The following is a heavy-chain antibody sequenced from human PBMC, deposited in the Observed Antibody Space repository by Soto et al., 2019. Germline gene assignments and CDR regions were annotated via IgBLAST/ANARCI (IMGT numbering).Heavy chain of an antibody. V-gene: IGHV3-30-3*01. CDR2: ISYDGSNK. CDR3: ARVGIFGVVTYDY. CDR1: GFTFSSYA. D-gene: IGHD3-3*01. J-gene: IGHJ4*02. Sequence: PGGALRLSCAASGFTFSSYAMHWVRQAPGKGLEWVAVISYDGSNKYYADSVKGRFTISRDNSKNTLYLQMNSLRAEDTAVYYCARVGIFGVVTYDYWGQVTLVTVSS.